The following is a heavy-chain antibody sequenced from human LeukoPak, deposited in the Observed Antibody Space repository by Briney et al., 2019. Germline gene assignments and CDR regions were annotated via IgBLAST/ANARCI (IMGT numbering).Heavy chain of an antibody. V-gene: IGHV3-30*02. J-gene: IGHJ4*02. CDR3: ATDRSNSWVDY. Sequence: PGGSLRLSCAASGLTFRNYDMHWVCQAPGKGLEWVAFIWYDGSNKYYVDSVKGRFTISRDNSKNTLYLQMSSLRVDDTAVYYCATDRSNSWVDYWGLGTLVTVAS. D-gene: IGHD6-19*01. CDR1: GLTFRNYD. CDR2: IWYDGSNK.